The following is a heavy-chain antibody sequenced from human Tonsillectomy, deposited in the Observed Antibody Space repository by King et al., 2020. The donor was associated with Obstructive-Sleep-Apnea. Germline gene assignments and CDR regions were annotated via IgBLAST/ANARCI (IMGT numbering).Heavy chain of an antibody. CDR1: GFTFSDSP. Sequence: DVQLVESGGGLVQPGGSLKLSCAASGFTFSDSPMHWVRQASGKGLEWVGRIRSKVNSYATAYAASVKGRFTISRDDSTNTAYLKMNSLKTEDAAVYYCSGTMIPWAFDIWGQGTMVTVSS. CDR2: IRSKVNSYAT. CDR3: SGTMIPWAFDI. D-gene: IGHD3-22*01. J-gene: IGHJ3*02. V-gene: IGHV3-73*02.